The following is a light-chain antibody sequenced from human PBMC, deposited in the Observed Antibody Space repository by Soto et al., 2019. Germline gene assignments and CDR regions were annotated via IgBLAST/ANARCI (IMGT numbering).Light chain of an antibody. V-gene: IGKV3-15*01. Sequence: EVVMTQSPATLSVSLGERATLSCRASQSVNRNLAWYQQKPGQAPRLLVYSASTRATDVPARFSGSGSGTEFTLTINSLQSEDCAIYYCQQYFNWWTFGQGTKVEIK. J-gene: IGKJ1*01. CDR2: SAS. CDR1: QSVNRN. CDR3: QQYFNWWT.